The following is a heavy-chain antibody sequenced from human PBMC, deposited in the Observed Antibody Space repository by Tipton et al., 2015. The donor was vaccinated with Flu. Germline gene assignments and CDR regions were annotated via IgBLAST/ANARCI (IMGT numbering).Heavy chain of an antibody. D-gene: IGHD3-10*01. V-gene: IGHV3-7*01. CDR1: GFTFSSNW. CDR3: AKHFERGFDI. J-gene: IGHJ3*02. CDR2: INEEGSEK. Sequence: GSLRLSCVVSGFTFSSNWMTWVRQAPGKGLEWVANINEEGSEKNYLDSAKGRFTISRDNSKNSLYLQLNGLRVDDTAVYYCAKHFERGFDIWGQGTMVTVSS.